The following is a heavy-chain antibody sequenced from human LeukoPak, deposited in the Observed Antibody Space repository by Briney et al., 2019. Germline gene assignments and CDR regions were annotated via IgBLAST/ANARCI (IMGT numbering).Heavy chain of an antibody. J-gene: IGHJ4*02. CDR1: GYTLTELS. CDR3: ATFWSGYYSVDY. CDR2: FDPEDGET. Sequence: ASVKVSCKVSGYTLTELSMHWVRQAPGKGLEWMGGFDPEDGETIYAQKFQGRVTMTEDTSTDTAYMELSSLRSEDTAVYYCATFWSGYYSVDYWGQGTLVTVSS. V-gene: IGHV1-24*01. D-gene: IGHD3-3*01.